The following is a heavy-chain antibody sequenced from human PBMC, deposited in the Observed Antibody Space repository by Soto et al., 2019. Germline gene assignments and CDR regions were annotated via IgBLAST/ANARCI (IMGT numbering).Heavy chain of an antibody. CDR1: GFTFSSSG. Sequence: PGGSLSLSCAASGFTFSSSGMHWVRQAPGKGLEWVAVISYDGSNKFYADSVKGRFTISRDNFRNTLYLQMNSLRAEDTAVYYCAKEFHSWNYFDYWGQGTLVTVSS. J-gene: IGHJ4*02. D-gene: IGHD1-20*01. V-gene: IGHV3-30*18. CDR3: AKEFHSWNYFDY. CDR2: ISYDGSNK.